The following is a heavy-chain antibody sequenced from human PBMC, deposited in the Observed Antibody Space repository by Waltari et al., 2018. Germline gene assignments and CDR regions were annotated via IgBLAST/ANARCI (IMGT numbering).Heavy chain of an antibody. CDR3: ARGRGYCSGGSCYRFDY. J-gene: IGHJ4*02. D-gene: IGHD2-15*01. V-gene: IGHV4-34*01. Sequence: QVQLQQWGAGLLKPSETLSLTCAVYGGSLRGYYWSWIRQPPGKGLEWIGEINHSGSTNYNPSLKSRVTISVDTSKNQFSLKLSSVTAADTAVYYCARGRGYCSGGSCYRFDYWGQGTLVTVSS. CDR2: INHSGST. CDR1: GGSLRGYY.